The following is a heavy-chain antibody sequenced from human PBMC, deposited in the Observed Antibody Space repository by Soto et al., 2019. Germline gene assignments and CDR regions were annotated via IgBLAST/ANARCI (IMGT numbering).Heavy chain of an antibody. V-gene: IGHV3-48*02. D-gene: IGHD3-9*01. CDR1: GFTFSSYS. J-gene: IGHJ2*01. Sequence: PGGCLKLSCAASGFTFSSYSMNWVRQAPGKGLEWVSYISSSSSTIYYADSVKGRFTISRDNAKNSLYLQMNSLRDEDTAVYYCARNRYYDILTGYYQEWYFDLWGRGTLVTVSS. CDR3: ARNRYYDILTGYYQEWYFDL. CDR2: ISSSSSTI.